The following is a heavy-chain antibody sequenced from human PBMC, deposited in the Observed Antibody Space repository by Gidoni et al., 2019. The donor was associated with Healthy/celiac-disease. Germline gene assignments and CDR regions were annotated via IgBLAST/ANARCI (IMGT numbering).Heavy chain of an antibody. V-gene: IGHV3-21*01. CDR2: ISSSSSYI. D-gene: IGHD3-10*01. CDR1: GFTFSRYS. CDR3: ARTYGSGSYYLSYYYYYYGMDV. Sequence: EVQLVESGGGLVKPGGSLRLSCAASGFTFSRYSMNWVRQAPGKGLEWVSSISSSSSYIYYADSVKGRFTISRDNAKNSLYLQMNSLRAEDTAVYYCARTYGSGSYYLSYYYYYYGMDVWGQGTTVTVSS. J-gene: IGHJ6*02.